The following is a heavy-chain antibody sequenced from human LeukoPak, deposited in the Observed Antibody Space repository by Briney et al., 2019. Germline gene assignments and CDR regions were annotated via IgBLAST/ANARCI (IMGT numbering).Heavy chain of an antibody. D-gene: IGHD6-13*01. CDR2: IYHNGIN. CDR3: ARWAAGAAAGNFDY. J-gene: IGHJ4*02. CDR1: GGSVNSGNHY. V-gene: IGHV4-39*01. Sequence: PSETLSLTCTVDGGSVNSGNHYWGWIRQPPGKGLEWIGSIYHNGINYYNPSVASRVTISVDTSKNQFSLNLTAVTAADSAVYFCARWAAGAAAGNFDYWGQGTLVTVSS.